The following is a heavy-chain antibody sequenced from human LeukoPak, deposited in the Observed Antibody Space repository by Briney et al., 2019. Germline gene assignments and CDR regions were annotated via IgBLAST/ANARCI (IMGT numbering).Heavy chain of an antibody. J-gene: IGHJ5*02. CDR1: GGSFSGYY. D-gene: IGHD2-2*01. V-gene: IGHV4-34*01. CDR2: INHSGST. CDR3: ARKSNIVVVPAAGPPNWFDP. Sequence: SETLSLTCAVYGGSFSGYYWSWIRQPRGKWLEWIGEINHSGSTNYNPSLKSRVTISVDTSKNQFSLKLSSVTAADTAVYYCARKSNIVVVPAAGPPNWFDPWGQGTLVTVSS.